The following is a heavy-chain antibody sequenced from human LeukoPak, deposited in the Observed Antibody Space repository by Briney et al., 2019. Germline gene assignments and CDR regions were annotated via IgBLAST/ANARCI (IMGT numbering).Heavy chain of an antibody. D-gene: IGHD6-19*01. Sequence: PGGSLRLSCAASGFTFSSYAMSWVRQAPGKGLEWVSAISGSGGSTNYADSVKGRFTISRDNSKNTLYLQMNSLRAEDTAVYYCAKDSMIAVAGRVFDYWGQGTLVTVSS. CDR3: AKDSMIAVAGRVFDY. CDR1: GFTFSSYA. J-gene: IGHJ4*02. CDR2: ISGSGGST. V-gene: IGHV3-23*01.